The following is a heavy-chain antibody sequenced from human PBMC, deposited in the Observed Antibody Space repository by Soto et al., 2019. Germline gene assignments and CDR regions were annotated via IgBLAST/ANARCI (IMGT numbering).Heavy chain of an antibody. D-gene: IGHD3-22*01. CDR1: GGSFSGYY. V-gene: IGHV4-34*01. Sequence: TLSLTCAVYGGSFSGYYWSWIRQPPGKGLEWIGENNHSGSTNYNPSLKSQVTISVDTSKNQFSLKLSSVTAADTAVYYSARGLSRVYYYDSSGYRNGGQGTLITVSS. CDR2: NNHSGST. J-gene: IGHJ4*02. CDR3: ARGLSRVYYYDSSGYRN.